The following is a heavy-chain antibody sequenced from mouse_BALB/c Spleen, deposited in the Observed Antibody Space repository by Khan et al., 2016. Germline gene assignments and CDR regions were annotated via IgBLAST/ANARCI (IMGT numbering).Heavy chain of an antibody. CDR2: IRSKSNNYAT. CDR3: VRHNTTAWFAY. J-gene: IGHJ3*01. CDR1: GFTFNTYA. Sequence: EVQLVETGGGLVQPKGSLKLSCAASGFTFNTYAMNWVRQAPGKGLDWVARIRSKSNNYATYYADSVKDRFTISRDDSQSMLYLQMNNLKTEDTAMYYCVRHNTTAWFAYWGQGTLVTVSA. D-gene: IGHD1-1*01. V-gene: IGHV10-1*02.